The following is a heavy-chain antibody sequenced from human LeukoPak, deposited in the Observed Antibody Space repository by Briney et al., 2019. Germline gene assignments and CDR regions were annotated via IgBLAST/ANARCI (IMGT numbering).Heavy chain of an antibody. V-gene: IGHV1-2*06. D-gene: IGHD5-24*01. CDR2: INPNSGGT. CDR3: ARDLFLPESLATSRFDP. CDR1: GYTFTGYY. J-gene: IGHJ5*02. Sequence: ASVKVSCKASGYTFTGYYMHWVRQAPGQGLEWMGRINPNSGGTNYAQKFQGRVTMTRDTSISTAYMELGRLRSDDTAVYYCARDLFLPESLATSRFDPWGQGTLVTVSS.